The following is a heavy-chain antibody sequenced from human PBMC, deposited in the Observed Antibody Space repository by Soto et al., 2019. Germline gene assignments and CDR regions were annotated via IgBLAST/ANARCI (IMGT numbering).Heavy chain of an antibody. Sequence: QVQLVESGGGVVQPGRSLRLSCVASGFTFSSYGMHWVRQAPGKGLEWVAVIWYDGSNKYYADSVKGRFTISRDNYKNTLYLQMNSLRAEDTAVYYCAREGMAVAATTDATYYFDYWGQGTLVTVSS. CDR2: IWYDGSNK. D-gene: IGHD6-19*01. J-gene: IGHJ4*02. V-gene: IGHV3-33*01. CDR1: GFTFSSYG. CDR3: AREGMAVAATTDATYYFDY.